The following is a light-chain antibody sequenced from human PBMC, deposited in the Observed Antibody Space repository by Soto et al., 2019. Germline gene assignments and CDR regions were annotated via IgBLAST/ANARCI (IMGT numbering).Light chain of an antibody. CDR1: NSNIGSNA. V-gene: IGLV1-44*01. CDR2: DNN. J-gene: IGLJ3*02. CDR3: AAWDDRLKAVV. Sequence: QSVLTQPPSASRTPGQRVSISCSGSNSNIGSNAVNWYQQVPGRAPKLLVYDNNQRPSGVPDRLSGSKSGTSASLAISGLQSEDEADYYCAAWDDRLKAVVFGGGTKVTVL.